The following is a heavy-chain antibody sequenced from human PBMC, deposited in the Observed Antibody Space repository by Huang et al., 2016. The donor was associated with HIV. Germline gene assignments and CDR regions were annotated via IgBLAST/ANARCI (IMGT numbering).Heavy chain of an antibody. J-gene: IGHJ3*02. D-gene: IGHD3-10*01. CDR3: AKGSMANAFDI. CDR2: IRYDGSNK. V-gene: IGHV3-30*02. CDR1: GFTFSSYG. Sequence: QVQLVESGGGVVQPGGSLRLSCAASGFTFSSYGMHWVRQAPGKWMEWVAFIRYDGSNKYYADSVRGGFTISRDNSKNTLYLQMNSLRAEDTAVYYCAKGSMANAFDIWGQGTMVTVSS.